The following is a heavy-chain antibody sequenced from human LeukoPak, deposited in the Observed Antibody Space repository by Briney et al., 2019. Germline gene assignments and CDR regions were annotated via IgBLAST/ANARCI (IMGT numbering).Heavy chain of an antibody. J-gene: IGHJ3*02. CDR1: GFTFSSYE. CDR3: ARDLIVVVPADAFDI. D-gene: IGHD2-2*01. V-gene: IGHV3-48*03. CDR2: ISSSGSTI. Sequence: QAGGSLRLSCAASGFTFSSYEMNWVRQAPGKGLEWVSYISSSGSTIYYADSVKGRFTISRDNAKNSLYLQMDSLRAEDTAVHYCARDLIVVVPADAFDIWGQGTMVTVSS.